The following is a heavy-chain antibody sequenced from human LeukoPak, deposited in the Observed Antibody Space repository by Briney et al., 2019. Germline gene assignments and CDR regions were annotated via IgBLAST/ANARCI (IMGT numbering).Heavy chain of an antibody. CDR1: GFTVSSSY. J-gene: IGHJ4*02. V-gene: IGHV3-53*01. CDR3: AKSLRGYDVFDY. D-gene: IGHD5-12*01. CDR2: IYSGGST. Sequence: PGGSLRLSCAASGFTVSSSYMSWVRQAPGKGLEWVSVIYSGGSTYYADSVKGRFTISRDNSKNTLYLQMNSLRAEDTAVYYCAKSLRGYDVFDYWGQGTLVTVSS.